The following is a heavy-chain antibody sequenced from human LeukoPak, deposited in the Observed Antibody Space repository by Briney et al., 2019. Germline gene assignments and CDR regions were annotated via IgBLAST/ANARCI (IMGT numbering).Heavy chain of an antibody. CDR1: GFTFSSYS. CDR3: AKEVGYCSGGSCYRILDY. Sequence: PGGSLRLSCAASGFTFSSYSMNWVRQAPGKGLEWVSYISSSSSTIYYADSVKGRFTISRDNSKNTLYLQMNSLRAEDTAVYYCAKEVGYCSGGSCYRILDYWGQGTLVTVSS. V-gene: IGHV3-48*01. J-gene: IGHJ4*02. D-gene: IGHD2-15*01. CDR2: ISSSSSTI.